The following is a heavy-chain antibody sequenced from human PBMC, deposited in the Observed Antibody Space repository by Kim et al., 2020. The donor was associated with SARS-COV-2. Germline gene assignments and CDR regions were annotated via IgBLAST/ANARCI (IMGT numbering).Heavy chain of an antibody. CDR1: GGSISSSSYY. CDR3: AREDHGSGSYPFDY. Sequence: SETLSLTCTVSGGSISSSSYYWGWIRQPPGKGLEWIGSIYYSGSTYYNPSLKSRVTISVDTSKNQFSLKLSSVTAADTAVYYCAREDHGSGSYPFDYWGQGTLVTVSS. J-gene: IGHJ4*02. V-gene: IGHV4-39*07. CDR2: IYYSGST. D-gene: IGHD3-10*01.